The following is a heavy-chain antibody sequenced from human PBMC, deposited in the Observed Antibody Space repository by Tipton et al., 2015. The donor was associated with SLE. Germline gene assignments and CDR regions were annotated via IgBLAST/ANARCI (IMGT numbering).Heavy chain of an antibody. D-gene: IGHD6-19*01. V-gene: IGHV4-61*01. J-gene: IGHJ3*02. CDR2: ICNTGNT. CDR3: ARVNPGAGDAFDI. CDR1: GVSVGSGNFF. Sequence: LRLSCTVSGVSVGSGNFFWSWIRQYLGKGLEWIGYICNTGNTHYNPSLKSRVTISVDTSKNQFSLKLSSVTAADTAVYYCARVNPGAGDAFDIWGQGTMVTVSS.